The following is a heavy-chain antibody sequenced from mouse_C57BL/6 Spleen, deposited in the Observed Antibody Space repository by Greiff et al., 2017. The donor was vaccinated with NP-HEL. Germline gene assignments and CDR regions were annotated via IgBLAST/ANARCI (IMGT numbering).Heavy chain of an antibody. Sequence: EVKLMESGGGLVKPGGSLKLSCAASGFTFSDYGMHWVRQAPEKGLEWVAYISSGSSTIYYADTVKGRFTISRDNAKNTLFLQMTSLRSEDTAMYYCAKEWLLRAMDYWGQGTSVTVSS. CDR3: AKEWLLRAMDY. D-gene: IGHD2-3*01. CDR1: GFTFSDYG. J-gene: IGHJ4*01. CDR2: ISSGSSTI. V-gene: IGHV5-17*01.